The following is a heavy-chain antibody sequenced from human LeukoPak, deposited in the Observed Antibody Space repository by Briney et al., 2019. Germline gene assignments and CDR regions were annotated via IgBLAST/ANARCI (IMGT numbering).Heavy chain of an antibody. CDR1: GYTFSSYY. V-gene: IGHV1-46*01. CDR3: ARGAESPWHPFDG. Sequence: ASVKVSCKASGYTFSSYYIYWVRQAPGQGLEWVGGINPSGGSTTYAQKFQGRVTMTRDTSTSTVYMELSSLRSEDTAVYYCARGAESPWHPFDGWGQGTLVTVSS. CDR2: INPSGGST. J-gene: IGHJ4*02.